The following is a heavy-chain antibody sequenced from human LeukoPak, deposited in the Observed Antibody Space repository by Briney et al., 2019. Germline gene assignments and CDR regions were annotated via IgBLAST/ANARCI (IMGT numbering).Heavy chain of an antibody. CDR2: INPNSGGT. Sequence: GASVKVSCKASGYTFTGYYMHWVRQAPGQGLEWMGWINPNSGGTNYAQKFQGRVTMTRDTSISTAYMELSRLRSDDTAVYYCARDPPLGSSSSSGFDYWGQGTLVTVSS. D-gene: IGHD6-6*01. J-gene: IGHJ4*02. CDR3: ARDPPLGSSSSSGFDY. CDR1: GYTFTGYY. V-gene: IGHV1-2*02.